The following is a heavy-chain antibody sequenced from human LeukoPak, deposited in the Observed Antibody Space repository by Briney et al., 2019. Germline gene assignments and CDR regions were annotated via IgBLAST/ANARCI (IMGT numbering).Heavy chain of an antibody. Sequence: GGSLRLSCEASGFTFDDYAMYWVRQAPGKGLEWVSGISWNSASIGYVDSVRGRFPISRDNAKNSLYLQMDSLRVEDTALYYCVKGLYSNYVSGPDYWGQGTLVTVSS. CDR3: VKGLYSNYVSGPDY. CDR1: GFTFDDYA. J-gene: IGHJ4*02. D-gene: IGHD4-11*01. V-gene: IGHV3-9*01. CDR2: ISWNSASI.